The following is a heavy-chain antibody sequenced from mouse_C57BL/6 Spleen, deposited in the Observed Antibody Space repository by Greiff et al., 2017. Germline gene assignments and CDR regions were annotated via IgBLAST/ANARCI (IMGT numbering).Heavy chain of an antibody. D-gene: IGHD2-1*01. CDR2: IDPSDSYT. Sequence: QVQLKQPGAELVKPGASVKLSCKASGYTFTRYWMQWVKQRPGQGLEWIGEIDPSDSYTNYNQKFKGKATLTVDTSSSTAYMQLSSLTSEDSAVYYCARRDGNCLFAYWGQGTTLTVSS. V-gene: IGHV1-50*01. CDR3: ARRDGNCLFAY. CDR1: GYTFTRYW. J-gene: IGHJ2*01.